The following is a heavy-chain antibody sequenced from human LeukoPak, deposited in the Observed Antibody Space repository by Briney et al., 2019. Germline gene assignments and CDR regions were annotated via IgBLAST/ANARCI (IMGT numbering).Heavy chain of an antibody. CDR1: GGSISSYY. CDR2: IYYSGST. CDR3: ARDGRVTATMYYFDH. J-gene: IGHJ4*02. Sequence: PSETLCLTCTVSGGSISSYYWSWIRQPPGKGLEWIGYIYYSGSTNYNPSLKSRVTISVSTSRNQFSLRQSSVTAADTAVYYCARDGRVTATMYYFDHGSQGTLATVS. V-gene: IGHV4-59*12. D-gene: IGHD2-21*02.